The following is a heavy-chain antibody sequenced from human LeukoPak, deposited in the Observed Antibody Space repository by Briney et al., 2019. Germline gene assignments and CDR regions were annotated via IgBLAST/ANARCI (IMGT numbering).Heavy chain of an antibody. D-gene: IGHD6-25*01. V-gene: IGHV3-7*01. CDR1: GFTFSSYA. Sequence: PGGSLRLSCAASGFTFSSYAMSWVRQAPGKGLEWVANIKQDGSEKYYVDSVKGRFTISRDNAKNSLFLQVNSLRVEDTAVYYCARVVREQRLDTYSYYYYMDVWGKGTTVTISS. CDR2: IKQDGSEK. CDR3: ARVVREQRLDTYSYYYYMDV. J-gene: IGHJ6*03.